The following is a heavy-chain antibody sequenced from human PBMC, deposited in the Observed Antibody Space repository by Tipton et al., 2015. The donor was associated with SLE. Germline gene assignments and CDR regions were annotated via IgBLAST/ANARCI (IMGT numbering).Heavy chain of an antibody. J-gene: IGHJ4*02. D-gene: IGHD5-12*01. CDR1: GFSFSGYA. V-gene: IGHV3-30*04. CDR3: ARDSRWLPDY. CDR2: ISLDGSNK. Sequence: SMRLSCAASGFSFSGYAMHWVRQDPGKGLEWVAVISLDGSNKYYADSVKGRFTISKDNSRNTLYLEMNSLRAEDTALYYCARDSRWLPDYWGQGTLVTVSS.